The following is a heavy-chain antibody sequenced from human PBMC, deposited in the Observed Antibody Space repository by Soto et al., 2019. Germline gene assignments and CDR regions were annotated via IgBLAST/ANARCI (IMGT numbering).Heavy chain of an antibody. V-gene: IGHV6-1*01. D-gene: IGHD1-7*01. CDR2: TYYRSRWYN. CDR3: AGVFRTIYYYGMDV. Sequence: SQTLSLTCAISGDSVSSNSAAWNWIRQSPSRGLEWLGRTYYRSRWYNDYAESVKSRITINPDTSKNQFSLQLNSVTPEDTAVYYCAGVFRTIYYYGMDVWGQGTTVTV. J-gene: IGHJ6*02. CDR1: GDSVSSNSAA.